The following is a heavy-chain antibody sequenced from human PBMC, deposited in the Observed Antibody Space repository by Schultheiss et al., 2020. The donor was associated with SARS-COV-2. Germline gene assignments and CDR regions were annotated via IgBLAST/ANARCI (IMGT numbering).Heavy chain of an antibody. J-gene: IGHJ4*02. V-gene: IGHV3-11*01. Sequence: GESLKISCAASGFTVSSNYMSWVRQAPGKGLEWVSYISSSGSTIYYADSVKGRFTISRDNAKNSLYLQMNSLRAEDTAVYYCARDQVWIAAAGTLDYWGQGTLVTVSS. CDR3: ARDQVWIAAAGTLDY. CDR2: ISSSGSTI. CDR1: GFTVSSNY. D-gene: IGHD6-13*01.